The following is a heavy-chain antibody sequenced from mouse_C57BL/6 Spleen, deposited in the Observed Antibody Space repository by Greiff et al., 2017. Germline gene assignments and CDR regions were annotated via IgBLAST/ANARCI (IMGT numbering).Heavy chain of an antibody. J-gene: IGHJ4*01. CDR1: GYAFSSYW. V-gene: IGHV1-80*01. D-gene: IGHD2-1*01. Sequence: QVQLQQSGAELVKPGASVKISCKASGYAFSSYWMNWVKQRPGKGLEWIGQIYPGDGDTNYNGKFKGKATLTADKSSSTAYMQLSSLTSEDSAVYFCARGRVTTDYAMDYWGQGTSVTVSS. CDR3: ARGRVTTDYAMDY. CDR2: IYPGDGDT.